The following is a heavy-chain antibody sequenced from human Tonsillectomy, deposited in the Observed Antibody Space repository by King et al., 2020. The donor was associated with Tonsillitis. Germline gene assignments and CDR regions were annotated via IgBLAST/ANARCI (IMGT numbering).Heavy chain of an antibody. D-gene: IGHD3-3*01. J-gene: IGHJ3*02. CDR3: AGGGYYDFWSGSDDAFEI. Sequence: VQLVESGGGVVQPGRSLRLSCAASGFTFSSYGMHWVRQAPGKGLEWVAVIWYVGSNKYYADSVKGLFTISRDNSKNTLYLQMNSLRAEDTAVYYCAGGGYYDFWSGSDDAFEIWGQGTMVTVSS. CDR2: IWYVGSNK. CDR1: GFTFSSYG. V-gene: IGHV3-33*01.